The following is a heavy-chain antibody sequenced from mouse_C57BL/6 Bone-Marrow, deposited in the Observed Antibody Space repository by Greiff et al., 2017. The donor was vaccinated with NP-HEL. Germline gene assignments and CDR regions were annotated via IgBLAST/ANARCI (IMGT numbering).Heavy chain of an antibody. J-gene: IGHJ2*01. CDR1: GYTFTSYW. Sequence: QVQLQQPGAELVKPGASVKLSCKASGYTFTSYWMHWVKQRPGQGLEWIGMIHPNRGSTNYNEKFKSKATLTVDKSSSTAYMQLSSLTSEDSAVYYCARYVITTVVGYWGQGTTLTVSS. CDR3: ARYVITTVVGY. V-gene: IGHV1-64*01. CDR2: IHPNRGST. D-gene: IGHD1-1*01.